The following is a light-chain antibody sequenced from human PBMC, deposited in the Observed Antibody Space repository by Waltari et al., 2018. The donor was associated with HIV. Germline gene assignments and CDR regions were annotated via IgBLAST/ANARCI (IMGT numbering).Light chain of an antibody. CDR1: QDIGPW. J-gene: IGKJ4*01. V-gene: IGKV1-12*02. Sequence: DIQMTQSPSSVSASVADRVIISCRASQDIGPWLAWYQQKPGQAPRLLIYAAYSLQSGVPSRFSGSGSGTDFTLTISSLQPEDFTTYFCQQANSFPFTFGGGTKVEVK. CDR3: QQANSFPFT. CDR2: AAY.